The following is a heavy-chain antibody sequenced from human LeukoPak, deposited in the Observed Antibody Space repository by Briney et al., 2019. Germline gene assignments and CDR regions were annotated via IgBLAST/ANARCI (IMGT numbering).Heavy chain of an antibody. V-gene: IGHV4-59*01. J-gene: IGHJ4*02. D-gene: IGHD3-22*01. CDR1: GGSISSYY. Sequence: SETLSLTYTVSGGSISSYYWSWIRQPPGKGLEWIGYIYYSGSTNYNPSLKSRVTISVDTSKNQFSLKLSSVTAADTAVYYCARWDSSGYYFDYWGQGTLVTVSS. CDR3: ARWDSSGYYFDY. CDR2: IYYSGST.